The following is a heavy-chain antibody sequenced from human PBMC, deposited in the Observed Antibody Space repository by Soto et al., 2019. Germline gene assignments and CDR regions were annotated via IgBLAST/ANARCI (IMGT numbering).Heavy chain of an antibody. V-gene: IGHV3-30*03. Sequence: GGSLRLSCAASGFTFTTYGMHWVRQAPGKGLEWVAVISYDGTNKFYEDSVDGRFTISRDNSKNTLFLQMNSLRPEDTAVYYCARGTPYTTGWYYFDFWGQGTLVTVSS. CDR2: ISYDGTNK. CDR1: GFTFTTYG. CDR3: ARGTPYTTGWYYFDF. D-gene: IGHD6-19*01. J-gene: IGHJ4*02.